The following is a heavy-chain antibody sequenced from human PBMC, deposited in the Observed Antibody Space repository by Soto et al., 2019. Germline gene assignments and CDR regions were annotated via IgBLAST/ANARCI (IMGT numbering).Heavy chain of an antibody. CDR1: GYSFSDYS. Sequence: GASVKFSCTASGYSFSDYSINWVRQAPGQGLEWMGWMNPKSGHTAHSQKIQGRVTLTGDTSINTVYMELSSLTSGDTAIYFCARGRYYDSPQDLWGRGTQVTVSS. CDR3: ARGRYYDSPQDL. J-gene: IGHJ5*02. V-gene: IGHV1-8*01. CDR2: MNPKSGHT. D-gene: IGHD3-10*01.